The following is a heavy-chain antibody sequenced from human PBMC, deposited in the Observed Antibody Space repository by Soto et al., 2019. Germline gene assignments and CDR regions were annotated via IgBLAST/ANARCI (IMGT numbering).Heavy chain of an antibody. D-gene: IGHD3-22*01. CDR3: AREGDSSGYSTHYYYYGMDV. J-gene: IGHJ6*02. CDR2: INHSGST. Sequence: PSETLSLTCAVYGGSFSGYYWSWIRQPPGKGLEWIGEINHSGSTNYNPSLKSRVTISVDTSKNQFSLKLSSVTAADTAVYYCAREGDSSGYSTHYYYYGMDVWGQGTTVT. V-gene: IGHV4-34*01. CDR1: GGSFSGYY.